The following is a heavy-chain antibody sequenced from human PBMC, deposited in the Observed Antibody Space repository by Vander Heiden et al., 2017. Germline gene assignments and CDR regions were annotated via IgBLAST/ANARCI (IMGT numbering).Heavy chain of an antibody. CDR3: ARDIAARLSDAFDI. Sequence: QVQPVESGGGLVKPGGSLRLSCAASGSTFSDYYMSWIRQAPGKGLDWVSYISSSGSTIYYADSVKGRFTISRDNAKNSLYLQMNSLRAEDTAVYYCARDIAARLSDAFDIWGQGTMVTVSS. J-gene: IGHJ3*02. D-gene: IGHD6-6*01. CDR1: GSTFSDYY. CDR2: ISSSGSTI. V-gene: IGHV3-11*01.